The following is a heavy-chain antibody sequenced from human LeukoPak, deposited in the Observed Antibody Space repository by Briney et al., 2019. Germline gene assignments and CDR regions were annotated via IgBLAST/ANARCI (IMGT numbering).Heavy chain of an antibody. D-gene: IGHD5-18*01. J-gene: IGHJ4*02. Sequence: SETLSLTCTVSGYSISSGYYWGWIRQPPGKGLEWIGSLYHSGNTYYNPSLKSRVTISLDTSKNQFSLKVGSMTAADTAVYYCARAGGYGLIDYWGQGTMVTVSS. CDR2: LYHSGNT. CDR3: ARAGGYGLIDY. CDR1: GYSISSGYY. V-gene: IGHV4-38-2*02.